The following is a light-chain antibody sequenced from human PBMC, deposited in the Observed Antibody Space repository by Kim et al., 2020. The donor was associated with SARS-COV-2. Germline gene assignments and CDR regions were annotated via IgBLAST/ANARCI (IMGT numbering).Light chain of an antibody. V-gene: IGKV1-33*01. Sequence: ASIGDRVTITCQASQDITKYLNLYQQKPGKAPKVLIYGASNLETGAPSRFIGSGSGTDFTLTISSLQPEDIATYYCQQYDHIPLTFGGGTKVDIK. J-gene: IGKJ4*02. CDR1: QDITKY. CDR2: GAS. CDR3: QQYDHIPLT.